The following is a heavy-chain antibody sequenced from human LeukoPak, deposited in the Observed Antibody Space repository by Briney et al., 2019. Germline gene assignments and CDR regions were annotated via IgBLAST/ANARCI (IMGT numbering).Heavy chain of an antibody. CDR1: GGSISSGGYY. J-gene: IGHJ5*02. CDR2: IYYSGST. Sequence: SETLSLTCTVSGGSISSGGYYWSWTRQHPGKGLEWIGYIYYSGSTYYNPSLKSRVTISVDTSKNQFSLKLSSVTAADTAVYYCARGVAAAGRGFDPWGQGTLVTVSS. V-gene: IGHV4-31*03. CDR3: ARGVAAAGRGFDP. D-gene: IGHD6-13*01.